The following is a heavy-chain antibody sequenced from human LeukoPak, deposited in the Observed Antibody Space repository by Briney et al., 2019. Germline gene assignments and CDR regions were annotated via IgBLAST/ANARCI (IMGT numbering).Heavy chain of an antibody. J-gene: IGHJ5*02. D-gene: IGHD3-16*01. CDR1: GYTFTSYD. Sequence: ASVKVSCKASGYTFTSYDINWVRQATGQGLEWMGLMNPNSGDTGYARKFQGRVTITWNTSISTAYMELSNLRSDDTAVYYCARAKGWGELLRNWFDPWGQGTLVTVSS. V-gene: IGHV1-8*03. CDR3: ARAKGWGELLRNWFDP. CDR2: MNPNSGDT.